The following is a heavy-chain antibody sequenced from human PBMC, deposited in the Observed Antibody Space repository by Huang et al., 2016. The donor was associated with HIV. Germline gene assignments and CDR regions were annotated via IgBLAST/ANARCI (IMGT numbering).Heavy chain of an antibody. Sequence: EVQLVESGGGLVKPGGSLRLSCAASGFTFSSYGMNWVRQASGKGLELVASISRSSSYRYYADSVKGRFTICRDNAKNSLYLQMNSLRAEDTAVYYCARAVPTPNRFGVGGFDYWGQGTLVTVSS. V-gene: IGHV3-21*01. D-gene: IGHD3-3*01. J-gene: IGHJ4*02. CDR2: ISRSSSYR. CDR3: ARAVPTPNRFGVGGFDY. CDR1: GFTFSSYG.